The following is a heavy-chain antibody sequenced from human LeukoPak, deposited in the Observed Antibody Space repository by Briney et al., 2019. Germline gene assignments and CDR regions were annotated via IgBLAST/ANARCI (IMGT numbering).Heavy chain of an antibody. CDR3: ARGDFGATGAFDI. CDR2: IYTSGST. J-gene: IGHJ3*02. Sequence: SQTLSLTCTVSGGSISSGSYYWSWIREPAGKGLEWIGRIYTSGSTNYNPSLKSRVTISVDTSKNQFSLKLRSVTAADTAVYYCARGDFGATGAFDIWGQGTMVTVSS. CDR1: GGSISSGSYY. D-gene: IGHD3/OR15-3a*01. V-gene: IGHV4-61*02.